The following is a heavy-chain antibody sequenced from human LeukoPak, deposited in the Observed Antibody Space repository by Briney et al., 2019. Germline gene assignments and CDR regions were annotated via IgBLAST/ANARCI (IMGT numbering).Heavy chain of an antibody. J-gene: IGHJ4*02. CDR3: ARDRHTYYYDSSGYHLDW. D-gene: IGHD3-22*01. V-gene: IGHV1-46*01. Sequence: ASVKVSFKASGYTFTSYYMHWVRQAPGQGLEWMGISNPSGGSTSYAQKFQGRVTMTRDTSTSTVYMELSSLRSEDTAVYYCARDRHTYYYDSSGYHLDWWGQGTLVTVSS. CDR1: GYTFTSYY. CDR2: SNPSGGST.